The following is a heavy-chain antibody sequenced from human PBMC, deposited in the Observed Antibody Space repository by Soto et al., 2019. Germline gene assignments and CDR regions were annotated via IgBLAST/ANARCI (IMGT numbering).Heavy chain of an antibody. CDR3: ASRSATVLSLTY. Sequence: PGGSLRLSCVASGFSFSSYAMNWVRQAQGKGLEWVSTISGSFGSNYYADSVQGRFTVSRDNSKNTLYLQMNSLRAEDTAVYYCASRSATVLSLTYWGPGTQVTVSS. D-gene: IGHD2-8*01. CDR2: ISGSFGSN. CDR1: GFSFSSYA. J-gene: IGHJ4*02. V-gene: IGHV3-23*01.